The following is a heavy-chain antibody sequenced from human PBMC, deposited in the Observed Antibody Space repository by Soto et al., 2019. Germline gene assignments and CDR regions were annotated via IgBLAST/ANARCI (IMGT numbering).Heavy chain of an antibody. V-gene: IGHV3-23*01. CDR2: VSIGGST. CDR3: AKRRGAGGYFDY. J-gene: IGHJ4*02. Sequence: PGGSLRLSCAASGFTFSSYAMGWVRQGPGKGLEWVAVVSIGGSTYYADSVRGRFTISRDNSKNTLSLQMNSLTVEDTAVYFCAKRRGAGGYFDYWAQGALVTVSS. D-gene: IGHD2-15*01. CDR1: GFTFSSYA.